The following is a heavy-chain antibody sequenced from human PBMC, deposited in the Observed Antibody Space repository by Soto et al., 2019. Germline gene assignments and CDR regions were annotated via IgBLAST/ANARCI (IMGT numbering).Heavy chain of an antibody. CDR3: AKDLGEYGGYPNNDY. CDR1: GFTFSSYA. V-gene: IGHV3-23*01. J-gene: IGHJ4*02. D-gene: IGHD5-12*01. Sequence: PGGSLRLSCAASGFTFSSYAMSWVRQAPGKGLEWVSAISGSGGSTYYADSVKGRFTISRDNSKNTLYLQMNSLRAEDTAVYYCAKDLGEYGGYPNNDYWGQGTLVTVSS. CDR2: ISGSGGST.